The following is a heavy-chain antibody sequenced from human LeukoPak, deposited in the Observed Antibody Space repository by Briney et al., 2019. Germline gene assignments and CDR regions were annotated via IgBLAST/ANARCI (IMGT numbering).Heavy chain of an antibody. V-gene: IGHV4-59*08. CDR2: IYYSGST. J-gene: IGHJ3*02. CDR3: ASLPPRGYSYGAFDAFDI. D-gene: IGHD5-18*01. CDR1: GGSISSYY. Sequence: PSETLSLTCTVPGGSISSYYWSWIRQPPRKGLEWIGYIYYSGSTNYNPSLKSRVTISVDTSKNQFSLKLSSVTAADTAVYYCASLPPRGYSYGAFDAFDIWGQGTMVTVSS.